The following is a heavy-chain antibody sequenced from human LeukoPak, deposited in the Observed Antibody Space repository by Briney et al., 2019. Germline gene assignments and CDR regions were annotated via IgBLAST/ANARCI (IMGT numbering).Heavy chain of an antibody. V-gene: IGHV4-39*07. CDR3: ARIDYGVYYYYGMVV. J-gene: IGHJ6*02. Sequence: SETLSLTCTVSGDSINNNNYYWGWIRQPPGEGLEWIGNIYYNGRTYYSPSLKSRGTISVDTSKNQLSLKLSSVTAADTAIYYCARIDYGVYYYYGMVVWGQGTTVTVSS. D-gene: IGHD4-17*01. CDR1: GDSINNNNYY. CDR2: IYYNGRT.